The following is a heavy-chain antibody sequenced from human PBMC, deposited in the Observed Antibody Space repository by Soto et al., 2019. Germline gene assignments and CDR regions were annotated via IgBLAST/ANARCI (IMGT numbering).Heavy chain of an antibody. Sequence: GGSLRLSCAASGFTFSSYAMSWVRQAPGKGLEWVSAISGSGGSTYYADSVKGRFTISRDNSKNTLYLQMNSLRAEDTAVYYCAKDIVGATTSYYYGMDVWGQGTTVTVSS. D-gene: IGHD1-26*01. V-gene: IGHV3-23*01. CDR3: AKDIVGATTSYYYGMDV. CDR1: GFTFSSYA. J-gene: IGHJ6*02. CDR2: ISGSGGST.